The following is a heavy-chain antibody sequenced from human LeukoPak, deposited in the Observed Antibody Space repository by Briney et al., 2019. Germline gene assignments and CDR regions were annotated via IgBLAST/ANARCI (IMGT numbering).Heavy chain of an antibody. J-gene: IGHJ4*02. Sequence: PGGSLRLSCAASGFTFSSYGMHWVRQAPGKGLEWVAFIRYDGSNKYYADSVKGRCTISRDNAKNSLYLQMNSLRAEDTAVYYCARDRPLYCGGDCYPDSWGQGTLVTVSS. V-gene: IGHV3-30*02. CDR3: ARDRPLYCGGDCYPDS. CDR1: GFTFSSYG. D-gene: IGHD2-21*02. CDR2: IRYDGSNK.